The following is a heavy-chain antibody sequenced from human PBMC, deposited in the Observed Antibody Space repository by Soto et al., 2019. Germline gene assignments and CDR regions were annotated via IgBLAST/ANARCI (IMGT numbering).Heavy chain of an antibody. V-gene: IGHV3-30*18. J-gene: IGHJ4*02. Sequence: GGSLRLSCAASGFTFSSYGMHWVRQAPGKGLEWVAVISYDGSNKYYADSVKGRFTISRENSKNTLYLQMNSLRAEDTAVYYCAKNDGSGSYYKGPGYWGQGTLVTVSS. D-gene: IGHD3-10*01. CDR3: AKNDGSGSYYKGPGY. CDR2: ISYDGSNK. CDR1: GFTFSSYG.